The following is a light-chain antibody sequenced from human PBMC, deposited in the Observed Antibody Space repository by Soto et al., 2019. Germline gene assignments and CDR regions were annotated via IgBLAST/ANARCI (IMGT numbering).Light chain of an antibody. J-gene: IGKJ2*01. Sequence: ELVMTQSPVTLSVSPGESATLSCRASQSVGFPVAWYQQRPGQTPRLVIYSASIRAPGGPDRFTGSGSGTKFPLTINILQSEDFAVYYCQQYDNWTMYTFGQATKVDIK. CDR1: QSVGFP. CDR3: QQYDNWTMYT. V-gene: IGKV3D-15*03. CDR2: SAS.